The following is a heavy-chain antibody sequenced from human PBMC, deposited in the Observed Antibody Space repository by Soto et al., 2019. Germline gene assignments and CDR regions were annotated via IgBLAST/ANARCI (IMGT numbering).Heavy chain of an antibody. J-gene: IGHJ4*02. Sequence: QVQLQESGPGLVKPSQTLSLTCTVSGGSISSGGYYWSWIRQHPGKGLEWIGYIYYSGSTYYNPSLKSRVTISVDTSKNQFSLKLSSVTAADTAVYYCARDRLGYSYGHGGARYFDYWGQGTLVTVSS. V-gene: IGHV4-31*03. CDR3: ARDRLGYSYGHGGARYFDY. D-gene: IGHD5-18*01. CDR1: GGSISSGGYY. CDR2: IYYSGST.